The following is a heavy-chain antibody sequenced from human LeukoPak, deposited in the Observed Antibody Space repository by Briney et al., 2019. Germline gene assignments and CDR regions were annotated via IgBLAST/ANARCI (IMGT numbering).Heavy chain of an antibody. J-gene: IGHJ4*02. CDR1: GFTFSDYY. Sequence: GGSLRVSCAASGFTFSDYYMSWIRQAPGKGLEWVSYISSSSSYTNYADSVKGRFTISRDNAKNSLYLQMNGLRAEDTAVYYCARALAVAGPFDYWGQGTLVTVSS. CDR2: ISSSSSYT. D-gene: IGHD6-19*01. CDR3: ARALAVAGPFDY. V-gene: IGHV3-11*06.